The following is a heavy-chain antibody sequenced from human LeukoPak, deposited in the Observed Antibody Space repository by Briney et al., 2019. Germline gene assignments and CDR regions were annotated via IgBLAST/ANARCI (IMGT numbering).Heavy chain of an antibody. J-gene: IGHJ6*03. CDR3: ASLYNWNYASPYYMDV. CDR1: GGSISSSSYY. CDR2: IYYSGST. Sequence: KPSETLSLTCTVSGGSISSSSYYWGWIRQPPGKGLEWIGSIYYSGSTYYNPSLKSRVTISVDTSKNQFSLKLSSVTAADTAMYYCASLYNWNYASPYYMDVWGKGTTVTVSS. V-gene: IGHV4-39*07. D-gene: IGHD1-7*01.